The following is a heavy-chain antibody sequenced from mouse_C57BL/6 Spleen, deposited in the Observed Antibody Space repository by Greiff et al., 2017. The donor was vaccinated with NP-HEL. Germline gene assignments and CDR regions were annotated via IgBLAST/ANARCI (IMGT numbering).Heavy chain of an antibody. Sequence: VQLQQSGAELVRPGASVKLSCKASGYTFTDYYINWVKQRPGQGLEWIARIYPGSGNTYYNEKFKGKATLTAEKSSSTAYMQLSSLTSEDSAVYFCARLGGSSLFDYWGQGTTLTVSS. V-gene: IGHV1-76*01. D-gene: IGHD1-1*01. CDR3: ARLGGSSLFDY. CDR1: GYTFTDYY. J-gene: IGHJ2*01. CDR2: IYPGSGNT.